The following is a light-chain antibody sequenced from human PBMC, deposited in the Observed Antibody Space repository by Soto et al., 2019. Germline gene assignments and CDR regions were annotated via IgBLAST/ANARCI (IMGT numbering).Light chain of an antibody. J-gene: IGLJ3*02. V-gene: IGLV2-14*01. CDR3: AAWDDSLSEGV. Sequence: QSVLTQPASVSGSPGQSITISCTGTSSDVGAYNFVSWFQQHPGKAPKLMIYEVSNRPTGVSNRFSGSKSGNTASLTISGLQAEDEADYYCAAWDDSLSEGVFGGGTQLTVL. CDR2: EVS. CDR1: SSDVGAYNF.